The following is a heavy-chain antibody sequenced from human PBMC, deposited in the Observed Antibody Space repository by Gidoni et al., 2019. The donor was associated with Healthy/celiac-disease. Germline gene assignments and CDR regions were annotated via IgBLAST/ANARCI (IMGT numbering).Heavy chain of an antibody. CDR3: AKKAAAADYYGMDV. Sequence: QVQLVESGGGVVQPGRSLRRSCAASGFTFSSYGMHWVRQAPGKGLEWVAVISYYGSNKYYADSVKGRFTISRDNSKYTLYLQMNSLRAEDTAVYYCAKKAAAADYYGMDVWGQGTTVTVSS. D-gene: IGHD6-13*01. V-gene: IGHV3-30*18. CDR1: GFTFSSYG. CDR2: ISYYGSNK. J-gene: IGHJ6*02.